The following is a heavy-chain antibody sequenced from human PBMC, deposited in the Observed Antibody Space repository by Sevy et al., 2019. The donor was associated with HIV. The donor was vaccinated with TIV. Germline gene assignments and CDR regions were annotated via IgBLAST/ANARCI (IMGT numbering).Heavy chain of an antibody. CDR3: ARGGGNGWYYFDY. CDR2: IIPILGTV. Sequence: ASLKVSCKASGGTFSSYGTSWVRQAPGQGLEWMGGIIPILGTVNYAQKFQGRVTITADESTKTAYMELSSLRSEDTAVYYCARGGGNGWYYFDYWGQETLVTVSS. D-gene: IGHD6-19*01. J-gene: IGHJ4*02. V-gene: IGHV1-69*13. CDR1: GGTFSSYG.